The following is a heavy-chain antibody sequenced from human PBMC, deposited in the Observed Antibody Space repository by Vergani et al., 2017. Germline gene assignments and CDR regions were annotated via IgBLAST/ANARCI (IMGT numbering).Heavy chain of an antibody. CDR3: ARDSRGYSGDFDY. CDR1: GYTFTGYY. J-gene: IGHJ4*02. Sequence: VQLVQSGAEVKKPGASVKVSCKASGYTFTGYYMHWVRQAPGQGLEWMGWINPNSGGTNYAQKFQGWVTLTRATSISTSYMELSRLRSDDTAVYYCARDSRGYSGDFDYWGQGTLVTVSS. D-gene: IGHD5-12*01. CDR2: INPNSGGT. V-gene: IGHV1-2*04.